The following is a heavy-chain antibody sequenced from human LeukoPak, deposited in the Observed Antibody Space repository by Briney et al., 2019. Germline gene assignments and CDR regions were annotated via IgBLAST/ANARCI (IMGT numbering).Heavy chain of an antibody. CDR2: IYTTGKT. Sequence: SETLSLTCTVSSGSINSYYWGWVRQPAGRGLEWIGHIYTTGKTDYNPSLKSRLTMSVDTSKRQFSLNLTSVTAADTAIYFCARHGYTASHYFLDFWSQGTLVTVSS. CDR1: SGSINSYY. J-gene: IGHJ4*02. CDR3: ARHGYTASHYFLDF. D-gene: IGHD3-16*01. V-gene: IGHV4-4*07.